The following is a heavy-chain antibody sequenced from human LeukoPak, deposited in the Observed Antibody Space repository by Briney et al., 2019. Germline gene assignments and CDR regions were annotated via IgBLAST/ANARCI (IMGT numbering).Heavy chain of an antibody. CDR2: INPSGGST. Sequence: GASVKVSCKASGYTFTSYYMHWVRQAPGQGLEWMGIINPSGGSTSYAQKFQGRATMTRDTSTSTVYMELSSLRSEDTAVYYCARVWVNRAFDIWGQGTMVTVSS. CDR1: GYTFTSYY. V-gene: IGHV1-46*01. D-gene: IGHD3-16*01. J-gene: IGHJ3*02. CDR3: ARVWVNRAFDI.